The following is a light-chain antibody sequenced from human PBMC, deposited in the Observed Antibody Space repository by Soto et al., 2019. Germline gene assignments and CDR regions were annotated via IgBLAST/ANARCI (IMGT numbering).Light chain of an antibody. Sequence: QSALTQPPSASTTPGQRVPIFCSGGISNIGSKYVYWYQHLPGAAPKLLIYRDDQRPSGVPDRFSGSKSGTSASLAISGLRSEDEADYYCAAWDDSLNAWVFGGGTKLTVL. J-gene: IGLJ3*02. V-gene: IGLV1-47*01. CDR2: RDD. CDR1: ISNIGSKY. CDR3: AAWDDSLNAWV.